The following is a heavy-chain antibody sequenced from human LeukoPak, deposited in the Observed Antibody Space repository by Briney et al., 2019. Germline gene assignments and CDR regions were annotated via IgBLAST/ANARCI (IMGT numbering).Heavy chain of an antibody. D-gene: IGHD2-15*01. V-gene: IGHV3-21*06. J-gene: IGHJ6*04. CDR3: ARDIVVVVASTYYYYYGMDV. Sequence: GGSLRLSCAASGFTFSTYNMNWVRHAPGKGLEWVSSISSSGSYIHYADSVKGRFTISRDNAKNSLYLQMNSLRAEDTAVYYCARDIVVVVASTYYYYYGMDVWGKGTTVTVSS. CDR2: ISSSGSYI. CDR1: GFTFSTYN.